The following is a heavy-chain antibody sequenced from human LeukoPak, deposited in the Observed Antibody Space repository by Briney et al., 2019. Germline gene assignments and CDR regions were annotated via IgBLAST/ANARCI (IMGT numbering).Heavy chain of an antibody. CDR1: GGTFSSYA. J-gene: IGHJ6*03. CDR3: ARGDIVVVPAAMGFYYYMDV. Sequence: GASVKVSCKASGGTFSSYAISWVRQAPGQGLEWMGGIIPIFGTANYAQKFQGRVTITADESTSTAYMELSSLRSEDTAVYYCARGDIVVVPAAMGFYYYMDVWGKGTTVTISS. CDR2: IIPIFGTA. V-gene: IGHV1-69*13. D-gene: IGHD2-2*01.